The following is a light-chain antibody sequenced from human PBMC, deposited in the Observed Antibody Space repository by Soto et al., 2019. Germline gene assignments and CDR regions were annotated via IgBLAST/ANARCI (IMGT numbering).Light chain of an antibody. J-gene: IGKJ2*01. CDR1: QSIRSY. CDR2: AAS. V-gene: IGKV1-39*01. Sequence: DIRMTQSPSSLSASVGDRVTITCRASQSIRSYLNWSQQKPGKAPKLLIYAASSLQSGVTSRFSGSGSGTDFTLTISSLQPEDFATYYCLQTYSIPYTFGQGTKLEIK. CDR3: LQTYSIPYT.